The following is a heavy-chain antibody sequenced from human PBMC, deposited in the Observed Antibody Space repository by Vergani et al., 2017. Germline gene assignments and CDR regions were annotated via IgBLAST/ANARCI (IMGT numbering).Heavy chain of an antibody. D-gene: IGHD4-23*01. CDR3: ARGVRESSGNTNFDY. J-gene: IGHJ4*02. Sequence: QVQVVQSGAEVKKSGASVKVSCKTSEYTFSNYYMHWVRQAPGQGLEWMGIINPSGGHTNYAQKFQGRVTMTRDTSTSTVYMELSSLRSEDTAVYYCARGVRESSGNTNFDYWGQGTLVTVSS. CDR1: EYTFSNYY. V-gene: IGHV1-46*01. CDR2: INPSGGHT.